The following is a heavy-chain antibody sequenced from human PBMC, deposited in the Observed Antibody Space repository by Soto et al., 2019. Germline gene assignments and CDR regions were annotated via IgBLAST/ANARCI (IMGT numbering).Heavy chain of an antibody. CDR1: GGSISSGGYY. J-gene: IGHJ3*02. CDR2: IYYSGST. CDR3: ASGDDSSGYDAFDI. V-gene: IGHV4-31*03. Sequence: TLSLTCTVSGGSISSGGYYWSWIRQHPGKGLEWIGYIYYSGSTYYNPSLKSRVTISVDTSKNQFSLKMSSVTAADTAVYYCASGDDSSGYDAFDIWGQGTMVTVSS. D-gene: IGHD3-22*01.